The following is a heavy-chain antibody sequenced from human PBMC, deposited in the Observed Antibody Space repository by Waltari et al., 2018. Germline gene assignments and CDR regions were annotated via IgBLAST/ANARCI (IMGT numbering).Heavy chain of an antibody. V-gene: IGHV3-21*01. Sequence: EVKLVESGGGLVKPGGSLRLSCAASGFTFSSYSMNWVRQAPGKGLEWVSSISSSSSYIYYADSVKGRFTISRDNAKNSLYLQMNSLRAEDTAVYYCARDRLAVATGWFDPWGQGTLVTVSS. J-gene: IGHJ5*02. CDR2: ISSSSSYI. CDR3: ARDRLAVATGWFDP. D-gene: IGHD6-19*01. CDR1: GFTFSSYS.